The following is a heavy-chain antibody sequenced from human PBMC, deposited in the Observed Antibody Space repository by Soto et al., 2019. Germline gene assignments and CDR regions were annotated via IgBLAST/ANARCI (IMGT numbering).Heavy chain of an antibody. J-gene: IGHJ4*02. CDR3: ARRLGRAYHANRGYFHLDY. CDR1: GFSFSSYC. D-gene: IGHD7-27*01. V-gene: IGHV3-53*01. Sequence: XVSLRLSSAACGFSFSSYCVHWVRQAPGKGLQWVSVLYPDGRAYYADSVKGRFTISTDNSKNSVYLQMNTLRAEDTAVYYCARRLGRAYHANRGYFHLDYCGQRTLVTVSS. CDR2: LYPDGRA.